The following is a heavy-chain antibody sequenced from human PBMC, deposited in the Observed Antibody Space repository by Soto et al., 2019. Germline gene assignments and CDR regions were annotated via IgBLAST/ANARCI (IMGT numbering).Heavy chain of an antibody. Sequence: SETLSLTCTVSGGSISSYYWSWIRQPPGKGLEWIGYIYYSGSTNYNPSLKSRVTISVDTSKNQFSLKLSSLTAADTAVYYCARHEDAFDIWGQGTMVTVSS. CDR3: ARHEDAFDI. V-gene: IGHV4-59*08. J-gene: IGHJ3*02. CDR1: GGSISSYY. CDR2: IYYSGST.